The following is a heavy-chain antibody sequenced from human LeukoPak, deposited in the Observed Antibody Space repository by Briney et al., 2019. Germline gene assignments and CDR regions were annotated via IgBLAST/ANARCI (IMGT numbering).Heavy chain of an antibody. Sequence: PGGSLRLSCAASGFTFSSYSMNWVRQAPGKGLEWVSSISSSSSYIYYADSVKGRFTISRDNAKNSLYLQMNSLRAEDTAVYYCARDREARYFDYWGQGTLVAVSS. J-gene: IGHJ4*02. CDR3: ARDREARYFDY. CDR1: GFTFSSYS. CDR2: ISSSSSYI. V-gene: IGHV3-21*01. D-gene: IGHD1-26*01.